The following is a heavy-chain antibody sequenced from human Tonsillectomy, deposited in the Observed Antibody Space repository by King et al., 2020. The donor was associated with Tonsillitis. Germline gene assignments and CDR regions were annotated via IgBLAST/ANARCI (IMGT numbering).Heavy chain of an antibody. CDR3: ARDGYYPPGDYYYGMDV. Sequence: EQLVQSGGGLVKPGGSLRLSCAASGFTFSSYSMNWVRQAPGKGLEWVSSISSSSSYIYYTDSVKGRFTISRDNAKNTLYLQMTSLRDEDTAVYYCARDGYYPPGDYYYGMDVWGQGTTVTVSS. D-gene: IGHD5-18*01. J-gene: IGHJ6*02. CDR1: GFTFSSYS. V-gene: IGHV3-21*01. CDR2: ISSSSSYI.